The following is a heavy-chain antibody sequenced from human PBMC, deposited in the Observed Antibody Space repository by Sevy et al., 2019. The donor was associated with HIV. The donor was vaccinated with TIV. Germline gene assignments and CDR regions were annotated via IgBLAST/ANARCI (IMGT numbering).Heavy chain of an antibody. J-gene: IGHJ4*02. CDR2: IYHTGAA. Sequence: SETLSLTCTVSGGTISSSSYRWGWIRQPPGKGLEWVGSIYHTGAADANPSLKRRFTMSVDTSKTQFSLQVGAVTAADTAVYYCARWYGNNFDYWGQGALVTVSS. CDR1: GGTISSSSYR. D-gene: IGHD3-10*01. CDR3: ARWYGNNFDY. V-gene: IGHV4-39*01.